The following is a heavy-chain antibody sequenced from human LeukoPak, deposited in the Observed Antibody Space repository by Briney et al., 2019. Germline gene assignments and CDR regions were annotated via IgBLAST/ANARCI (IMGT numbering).Heavy chain of an antibody. CDR2: IHYGGSP. CDR3: ARRSGSGDSRRPFDY. CDR1: GGSIGIGGYY. D-gene: IGHD4-17*01. Sequence: SETLSLTCTVSGGSIGIGGYYWGWIRQPPGKGLEWIGNIHYGGSPYYNPSLKSRITISDDTSKNQFSLKLYSVTAADTAVYYCARRSGSGDSRRPFDYWGQGTLVTVSS. J-gene: IGHJ4*02. V-gene: IGHV4-39*01.